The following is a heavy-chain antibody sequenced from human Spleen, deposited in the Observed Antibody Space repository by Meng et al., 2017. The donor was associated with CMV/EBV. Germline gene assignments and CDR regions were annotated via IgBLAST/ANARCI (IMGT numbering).Heavy chain of an antibody. CDR2: INPRGGTT. D-gene: IGHD2-21*01. Sequence: ASVKVSCKASGYTFTTYYVHWVRQAPGQGFEYMGIINPRGGTTHYAQKFQGRVTMTTDTSTSTVYMELSSLRSEDTAVYYCARAPLFPLDVWGQGTTVTVSS. J-gene: IGHJ6*02. CDR1: GYTFTTYY. V-gene: IGHV1-46*01. CDR3: ARAPLFPLDV.